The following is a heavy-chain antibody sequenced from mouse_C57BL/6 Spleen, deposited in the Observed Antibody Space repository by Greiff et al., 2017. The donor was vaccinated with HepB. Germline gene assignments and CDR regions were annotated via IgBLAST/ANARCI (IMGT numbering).Heavy chain of an antibody. D-gene: IGHD1-1*01. Sequence: EVQRVESGGDLVKPGGSLKLSCAASGFTFSSYGMSWVRQTPDKRLEWVATISSGGSYTYYPDSVKGRFTISRDNAKNTLYLQMSSLKSEDTAMYYCARPGSSSYAMDYWGQGTSVTVSS. CDR1: GFTFSSYG. CDR2: ISSGGSYT. J-gene: IGHJ4*01. CDR3: ARPGSSSYAMDY. V-gene: IGHV5-6*01.